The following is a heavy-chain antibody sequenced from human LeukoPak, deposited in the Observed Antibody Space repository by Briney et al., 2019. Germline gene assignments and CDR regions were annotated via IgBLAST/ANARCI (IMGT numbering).Heavy chain of an antibody. CDR3: ARDQLDWYFDL. D-gene: IGHD2-2*03. J-gene: IGHJ2*01. CDR1: GYTFTGYY. Sequence: ASVKVSCKASGYTFTGYYMHWVRQAPGQGLEWMGWINPNSGGTNYAQKFQGRVTMTRDTSISTAYMELRSLRSDDTAVYYCARDQLDWYFDLWGRGTLVTVSS. CDR2: INPNSGGT. V-gene: IGHV1-2*02.